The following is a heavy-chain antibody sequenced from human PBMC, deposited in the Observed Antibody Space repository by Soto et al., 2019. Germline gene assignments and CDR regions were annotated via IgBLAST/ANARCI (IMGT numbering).Heavy chain of an antibody. D-gene: IGHD3-3*01. V-gene: IGHV4-39*01. CDR3: ARRGSVNYDFWKGLRWFDP. CDR2: IFYSGTT. J-gene: IGHJ5*02. CDR1: GGSISSTRFY. Sequence: SETLSLTCTVSGGSISSTRFYWGWIRQPPGKGLEWIGSIFYSGTTNYNPSLKSRVTMSVDTSKNQFSLKLSPVTAADTAVYYCARRGSVNYDFWKGLRWFDPWGQGTLVTVSS.